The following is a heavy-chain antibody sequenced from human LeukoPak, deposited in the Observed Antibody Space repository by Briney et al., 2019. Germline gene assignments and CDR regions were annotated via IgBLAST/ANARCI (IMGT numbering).Heavy chain of an antibody. V-gene: IGHV3-23*01. CDR1: GFTFSSYA. J-gene: IGHJ4*02. Sequence: QSGGSLRLSCAASGFTFSSYAMSWVRQAPGKGLEWVSAIGGSGGSTSYADSVKGRFTISRDNAKNSLYLQMNSLRDEDTAVYYCARVRGATLSHHYFDYWGQGALVTVSS. CDR3: ARVRGATLSHHYFDY. CDR2: IGGSGGST. D-gene: IGHD1-26*01.